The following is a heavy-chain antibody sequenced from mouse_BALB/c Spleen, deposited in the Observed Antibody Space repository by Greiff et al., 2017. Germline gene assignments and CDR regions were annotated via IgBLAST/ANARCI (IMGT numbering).Heavy chain of an antibody. D-gene: IGHD1-2*01. CDR3: ARDHYYGAMDY. Sequence: EVQLVESGGGLVQPGGSLRLSCATSGFTFTDYYMSWVRQPPGKALEWLGFIRNKANGYTTEYSASVKGRFTISRDNSQSILYLQMNTLRAEDSATYYCARDHYYGAMDYWGQGTSVTVSS. CDR2: IRNKANGYTT. CDR1: GFTFTDYY. J-gene: IGHJ4*01. V-gene: IGHV7-3*02.